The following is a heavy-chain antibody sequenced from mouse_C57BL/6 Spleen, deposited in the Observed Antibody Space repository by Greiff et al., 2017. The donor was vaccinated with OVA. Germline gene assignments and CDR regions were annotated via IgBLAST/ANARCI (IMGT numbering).Heavy chain of an antibody. CDR3: AREGITTVVRYFDY. D-gene: IGHD1-1*01. CDR1: GYTFTDYN. Sequence: EVQLQQSGPELVKPGASVKMSCKASGYTFTDYNMHWLKQSHGKSLEWFGYINPNNGGTSYNQKFKGKATLTVKQSSSTAYMELRSLTSEDSADYYSAREGITTVVRYFDYGGQGTTLTVSS. V-gene: IGHV1-22*01. J-gene: IGHJ2*01. CDR2: INPNNGGT.